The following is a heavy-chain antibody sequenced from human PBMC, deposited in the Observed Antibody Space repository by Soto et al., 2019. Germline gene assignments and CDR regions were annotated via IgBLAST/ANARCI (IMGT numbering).Heavy chain of an antibody. CDR2: VHHSGTT. D-gene: IGHD3-9*01. J-gene: IGHJ6*02. V-gene: IGHV4-34*01. CDR3: VRQKGFFAWSSPVTGPGGMDV. CDR1: GGSFSGYY. Sequence: QVQLQQWGAGLLKPSETLSLTCAVNGGSFSGYYWNWIRQSAGKGLEWIGRVHHSGTTNYNPSLKSRLTISVDTSKNHFSLQVNYVTAADTDMYYCVRQKGFFAWSSPVTGPGGMDVWGQGTSVTVSS.